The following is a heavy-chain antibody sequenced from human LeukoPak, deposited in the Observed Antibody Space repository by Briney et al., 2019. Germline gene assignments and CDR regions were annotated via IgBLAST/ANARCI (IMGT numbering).Heavy chain of an antibody. CDR3: ARFKQRAIVVVVAATRGLDY. J-gene: IGHJ4*02. Sequence: GGSLRLSCAASGFTFSSYAMSWVRQAPGKGLEWVSPISGSGGSTYYADSVKGRFTISRDNSKNTLYLQMNSLRAEDTAVYYCARFKQRAIVVVVAATRGLDYWGQGTLVTVSS. D-gene: IGHD2-15*01. CDR2: ISGSGGST. V-gene: IGHV3-23*01. CDR1: GFTFSSYA.